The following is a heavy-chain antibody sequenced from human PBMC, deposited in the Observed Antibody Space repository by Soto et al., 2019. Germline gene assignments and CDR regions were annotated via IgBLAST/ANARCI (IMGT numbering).Heavy chain of an antibody. J-gene: IGHJ3*01. CDR3: AKDSQAAVS. CDR1: GFTFSRYA. D-gene: IGHD6-13*01. Sequence: EVQMLESGGGLVQPGGSLRLSCAASGFTFSRYAMSSVRQAPGKGLEWVAAISGSGVSTYYADSVKGRFTISRDNSKNTLYLQMNSLRDEYKAVYYCAKDSQAAVSWGQGTMVTVSS. CDR2: ISGSGVST. V-gene: IGHV3-23*01.